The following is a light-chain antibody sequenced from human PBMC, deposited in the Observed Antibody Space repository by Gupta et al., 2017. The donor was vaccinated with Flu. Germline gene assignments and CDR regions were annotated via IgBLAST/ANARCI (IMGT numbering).Light chain of an antibody. CDR1: SCLANSNGYSY. V-gene: IGKV2-28*01. J-gene: IGKJ1*01. Sequence: TPRASAPSDRTTRSCLANSNGYSYLAWYLQKPGQFPKLLIYVGSNRASGVPVRFSGSGSGTDFTLKISRVEAEDFAVYYCRQRLQTPPAFGEGTKVEIK. CDR3: RQRLQTPPA. CDR2: VGS.